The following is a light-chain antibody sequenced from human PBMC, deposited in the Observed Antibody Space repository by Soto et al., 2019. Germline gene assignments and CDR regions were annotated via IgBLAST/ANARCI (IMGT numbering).Light chain of an antibody. V-gene: IGKV3-20*01. J-gene: IGKJ5*01. CDR3: QQYGSSPVT. CDR2: GAS. Sequence: ESVLTQAPGTLSLSPGERATLSCRASQSVSSSYLAWYQHKPGQAPRLLIYGASSRATGIPDRFSGSGSGTDFTLTISRLEPEDFAVYYCQQYGSSPVTFGQGTRLEIK. CDR1: QSVSSSY.